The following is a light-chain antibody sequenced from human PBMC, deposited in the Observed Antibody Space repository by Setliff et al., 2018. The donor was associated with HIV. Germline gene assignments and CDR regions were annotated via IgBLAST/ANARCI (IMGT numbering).Light chain of an antibody. V-gene: IGLV2-8*01. Sequence: QSVLAQPPSASGSPGQSVTISCTGTSSDVGGYNYVSWYQQHPGKAPKLMIYEVSKQPSGVPDRFSGSKSGNTASLTVSGLQAEDEADYYCSSYAGTNNWGVFGTGTKVTVL. CDR1: SSDVGGYNY. CDR2: EVS. J-gene: IGLJ1*01. CDR3: SSYAGTNNWGV.